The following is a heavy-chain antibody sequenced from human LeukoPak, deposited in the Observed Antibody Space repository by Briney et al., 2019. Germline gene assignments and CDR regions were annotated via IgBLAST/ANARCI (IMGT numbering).Heavy chain of an antibody. D-gene: IGHD6-13*01. CDR3: ARDRVAAAGYFDY. CDR1: GFTFSSYA. CDR2: ISYDGSNK. J-gene: IGHJ4*02. Sequence: AGGSLRLSCAASGFTFSSYAMHWVRQAPGKGLEGVAVISYDGSNKYYADSVKGRFTISRDNSKNTLYLQMNSLRAEDTAVYYCARDRVAAAGYFDYWGQGTLVTVSS. V-gene: IGHV3-30*04.